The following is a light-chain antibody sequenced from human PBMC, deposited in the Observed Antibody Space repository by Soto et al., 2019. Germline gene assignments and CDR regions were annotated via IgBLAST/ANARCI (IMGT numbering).Light chain of an antibody. V-gene: IGKV3-15*01. Sequence: EIVLTQSPGTLSLSPGERATLSCRASQSISSSDLAWYQHRPGQAPRLLIYAASTRATGLPARFSGSGSGTDFTLTISSLQSEDFAVYYCQQYNTWPPITFGQGTRLEI. J-gene: IGKJ5*01. CDR3: QQYNTWPPIT. CDR1: QSISSSD. CDR2: AAS.